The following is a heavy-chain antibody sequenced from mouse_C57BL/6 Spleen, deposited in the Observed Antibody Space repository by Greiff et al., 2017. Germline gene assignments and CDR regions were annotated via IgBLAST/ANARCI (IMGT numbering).Heavy chain of an antibody. CDR2: IWSGGST. J-gene: IGHJ3*01. V-gene: IGHV2-2*01. CDR1: GFSLTSYG. D-gene: IGHD3-2*02. CDR3: ARNGGRSGYSFAY. Sequence: VQGVESGPGLVQPSQSLSITCTVSGFSLTSYGVHWVRQSPGKGLEWLGVIWSGGSTDYNAAFISRLSISKDNSKSQVFFKMNSLQADDTAIYYCARNGGRSGYSFAYWGQGTLVTVSA.